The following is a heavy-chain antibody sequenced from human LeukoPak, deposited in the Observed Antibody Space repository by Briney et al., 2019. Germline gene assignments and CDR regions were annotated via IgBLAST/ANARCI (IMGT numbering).Heavy chain of an antibody. CDR2: ISGSGGST. CDR1: GFTFDDYA. Sequence: GGSLRLSCAASGFTFDDYAMHWVRQAPGKGLEWVSGISGSGGSTYYADSVKGRFTISRDNSKNTLYLQMNSLRAEDTAVYYCAKDLLARILTGYCFDYWGQGTLVTVSS. D-gene: IGHD3-9*01. J-gene: IGHJ4*02. V-gene: IGHV3-23*01. CDR3: AKDLLARILTGYCFDY.